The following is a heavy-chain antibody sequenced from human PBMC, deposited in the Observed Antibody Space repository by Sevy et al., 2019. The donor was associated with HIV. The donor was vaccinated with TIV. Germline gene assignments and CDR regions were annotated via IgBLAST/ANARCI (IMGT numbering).Heavy chain of an antibody. V-gene: IGHV4-39*01. CDR2: IYYSGST. CDR1: GGSISSSSYY. J-gene: IGHJ4*02. CDR3: ASRAPYYYDSSGYQGYYFDY. Sequence: SETLSLTCTVSGGSISSSSYYWGWIRPPPGKGLEWIGSIYYSGSTYYNPSLKSRVTISVDTSKNQFSLKLRSVTGAGTGVYYWASRAPYYYDSSGYQGYYFDYWGQGTLVTVSS. D-gene: IGHD3-22*01.